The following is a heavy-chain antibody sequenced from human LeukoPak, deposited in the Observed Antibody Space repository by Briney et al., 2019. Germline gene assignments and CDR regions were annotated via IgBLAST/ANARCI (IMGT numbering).Heavy chain of an antibody. CDR3: AREAFLSWRDAFDI. D-gene: IGHD2-15*01. CDR2: INPSGSST. V-gene: IGHV1-46*01. J-gene: IGHJ3*02. CDR1: GYSFTSHY. Sequence: ASVKVSCKASGYSFTSHYMHWVRQAPGQGLEWMGLINPSGSSTLYAQQFQGRVTMTRDTSTSTVYMELSSLRSEDTAVYYCAREAFLSWRDAFDIWGQGTMVTVSS.